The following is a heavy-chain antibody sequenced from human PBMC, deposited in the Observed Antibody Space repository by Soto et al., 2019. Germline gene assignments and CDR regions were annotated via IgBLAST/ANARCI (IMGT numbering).Heavy chain of an antibody. CDR3: ARRVVVTSVRDIAYYYYGLDV. CDR1: GGTFSSYA. J-gene: IGHJ6*04. Sequence: ASVKVSCKAFGGTFSSYAICWVRQAPGQGLEWMGGIIPMFDSTNYAQKFQGRVTITADESTSTAFMELSSLRSEDTAVYYCARRVVVTSVRDIAYYYYGLDVWGKGTTVTVSS. D-gene: IGHD2-21*02. V-gene: IGHV1-69*13. CDR2: IIPMFDST.